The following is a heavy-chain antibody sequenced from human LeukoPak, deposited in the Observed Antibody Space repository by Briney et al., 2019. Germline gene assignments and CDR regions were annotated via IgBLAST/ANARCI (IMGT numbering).Heavy chain of an antibody. D-gene: IGHD6-13*01. CDR1: GGSFSGYY. V-gene: IGHV4-34*01. J-gene: IGHJ4*02. CDR2: INHSGST. CDR3: ARGNFGIAAAGTKYYFDY. Sequence: PSETLSLTCAVYGGSFSGYYWSWLRQPPGKGLEWIGEINHSGSTNYNPSLKSRVTISVDTSKNQFSLKLSSVTAADTAVYYCARGNFGIAAAGTKYYFDYWGQGTLVTVSS.